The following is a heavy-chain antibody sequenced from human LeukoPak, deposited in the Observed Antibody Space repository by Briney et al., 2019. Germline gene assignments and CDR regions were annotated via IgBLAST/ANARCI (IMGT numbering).Heavy chain of an antibody. CDR1: GGSISSYY. CDR2: IYYSGST. Sequence: PSETLSLTCTVSGGSISSYYWSWIRQPPGKGLEWIGYIYYSGSTNYNPSLKSRVTISVDTSKNQFSLKLSSVTAADTAVYYCARLGILEAFDIWGQGTMVTVSS. CDR3: ARLGILEAFDI. J-gene: IGHJ3*02. D-gene: IGHD2-15*01. V-gene: IGHV4-59*08.